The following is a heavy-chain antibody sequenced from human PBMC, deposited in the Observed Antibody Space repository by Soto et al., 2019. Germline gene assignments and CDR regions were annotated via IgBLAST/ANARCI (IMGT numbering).Heavy chain of an antibody. D-gene: IGHD2-2*03. Sequence: GGSLRLSCAASGFTFSDYWMSWVRQAPGQGLEWVANIKEDGSEKYYVDSMKGRFTISRDNAKNSLYLQMNSLRAEDTAVYYCARDGYCSSSRCYSDAFEIWGQGTMVTVSS. V-gene: IGHV3-7*03. CDR2: IKEDGSEK. J-gene: IGHJ3*02. CDR1: GFTFSDYW. CDR3: ARDGYCSSSRCYSDAFEI.